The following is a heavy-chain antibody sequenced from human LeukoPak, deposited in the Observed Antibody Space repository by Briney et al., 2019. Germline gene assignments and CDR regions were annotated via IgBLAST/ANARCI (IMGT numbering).Heavy chain of an antibody. J-gene: IGHJ4*02. CDR3: ASSRDGYNSVFDY. Sequence: GASVKVSCKASGGTFSSYAISWVRQAPGQGLEWVGRIVPIFGTANYAQKFQGRVTITTDESTSTAYMELSSLRSEDTAVYYCASSRDGYNSVFDYWGQGTLVTVSS. V-gene: IGHV1-69*05. CDR1: GGTFSSYA. D-gene: IGHD5-24*01. CDR2: IVPIFGTA.